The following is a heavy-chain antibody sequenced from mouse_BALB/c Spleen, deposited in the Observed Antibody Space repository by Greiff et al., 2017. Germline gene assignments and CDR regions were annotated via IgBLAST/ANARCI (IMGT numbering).Heavy chain of an antibody. J-gene: IGHJ2*01. CDR2: IWAGGST. V-gene: IGHV2-9*02. Sequence: QVQLKESGPGLVAPSQSLSITCTVSGFSLNSYGVHWVRQPPGKGLEWLGVIWAGGSTNYNSALMSRLSISKDNSKSQVFLKMNSLQTDDTAMYYCARDQDYYGSSLDYWGQGTTLTVSS. D-gene: IGHD1-1*01. CDR3: ARDQDYYGSSLDY. CDR1: GFSLNSYG.